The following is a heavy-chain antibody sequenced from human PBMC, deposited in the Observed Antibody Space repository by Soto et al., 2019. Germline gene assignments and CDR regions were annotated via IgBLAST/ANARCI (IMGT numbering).Heavy chain of an antibody. CDR1: GFTFSSYS. CDR3: ARDRAGYYGMDV. CDR2: ISSSSSYM. J-gene: IGHJ6*02. Sequence: GWSLRLSCAASGFTFSSYSMNWVRQAPGKGLEWVSSISSSSSYMYYADSVKGRFTISRDNAKNSLYLKMNSLRAEDTAVYYCARDRAGYYGMDVWGQGATVTVS. V-gene: IGHV3-21*01. D-gene: IGHD3-10*01.